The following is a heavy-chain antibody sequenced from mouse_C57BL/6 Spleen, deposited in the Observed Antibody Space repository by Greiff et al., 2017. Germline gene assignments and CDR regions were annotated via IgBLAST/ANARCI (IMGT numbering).Heavy chain of an antibody. V-gene: IGHV1-52*01. D-gene: IGHD1-1*01. CDR2: IDPSDSET. Sequence: QVQLQHPGAELVRPGSSVKLSCKASGYTFTSYWMHWVKQRPIQGLEWIGNIDPSDSETHYNQKFKDKATLTVDKSSSTAYMQLSSLTSEDSAVYYCARGGFITTVEGNYHYWGQGTTLTVSS. CDR3: ARGGFITTVEGNYHY. J-gene: IGHJ2*01. CDR1: GYTFTSYW.